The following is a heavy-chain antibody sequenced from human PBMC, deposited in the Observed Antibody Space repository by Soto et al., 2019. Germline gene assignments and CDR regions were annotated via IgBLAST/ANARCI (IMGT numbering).Heavy chain of an antibody. Sequence: SETLSLTCGVSGGTIRSPDWWTWVRQPPGKGLEWIGEIFQSGSTNYTPSLQSRVTISVDKSKNQFSLTLTSVTAADTAVYFCARGRGRYSSGWSWFDPWGQGILVTVSS. V-gene: IGHV4-4*02. J-gene: IGHJ5*02. CDR2: IFQSGST. CDR1: GGTIRSPDW. CDR3: ARGRGRYSSGWSWFDP. D-gene: IGHD6-19*01.